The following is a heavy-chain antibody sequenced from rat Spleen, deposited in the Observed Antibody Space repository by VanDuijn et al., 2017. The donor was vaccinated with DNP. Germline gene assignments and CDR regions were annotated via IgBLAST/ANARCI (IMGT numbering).Heavy chain of an antibody. D-gene: IGHD1-4*01. CDR3: ARDTGSSGFAY. CDR1: GFSLTSYH. V-gene: IGHV2-43*01. Sequence: QVQLKESGPGLVQPSQTLSLTCTVSGFSLTSYHVSWVRQPPGKGLEWMGIIWTGGTTAYNSLLKSRLSINRDTSKSQVYLKINSLQTEDSATYYCARDTGSSGFAYWGQGTLVTVSS. CDR2: IWTGGTT. J-gene: IGHJ3*01.